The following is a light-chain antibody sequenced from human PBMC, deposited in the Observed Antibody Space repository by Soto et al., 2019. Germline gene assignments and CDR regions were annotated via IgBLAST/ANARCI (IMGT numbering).Light chain of an antibody. CDR1: NSDVGGYNY. Sequence: QSALTQPASVSGSPGQSITISCTGTNSDVGGYNYVSWYQQHPGKAPKLMIYDVNNRPSGVSSRFSGSKSGNTASLTISGLQAEDEADYYCSSYTSISTVVFGGGTKLTV. CDR2: DVN. V-gene: IGLV2-14*01. J-gene: IGLJ2*01. CDR3: SSYTSISTVV.